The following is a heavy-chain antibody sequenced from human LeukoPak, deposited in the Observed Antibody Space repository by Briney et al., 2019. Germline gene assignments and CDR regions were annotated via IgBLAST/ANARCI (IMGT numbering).Heavy chain of an antibody. CDR2: VSGSGGST. CDR1: GFTFSDYA. Sequence: GGSLRLSCAASGFTFSDYAMSWVRQAPGKGLEWVSAVSGSGGSTYYADSVKGRFTISRDNSKNTLYLQMNSLRAEDTAVYYCAKEKYGSGSFRLYYFGYWGQGTLVTVSS. J-gene: IGHJ4*02. D-gene: IGHD3-10*01. V-gene: IGHV3-23*01. CDR3: AKEKYGSGSFRLYYFGY.